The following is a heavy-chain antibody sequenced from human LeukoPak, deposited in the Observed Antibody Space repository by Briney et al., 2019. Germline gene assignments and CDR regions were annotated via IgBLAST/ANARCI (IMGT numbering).Heavy chain of an antibody. CDR1: GGSISSSSYY. CDR3: ASFYGSGSYHPKPDY. Sequence: SETLSLTCTVSGGSISSSSYYWGWIRQPPGKGLEWIGSIYYSGSTYYNPSLMSRVTISVDTSKNQFSLKLSSVTAADTAVYYCASFYGSGSYHPKPDYWGQGTLVTVSS. V-gene: IGHV4-39*01. D-gene: IGHD3-10*01. J-gene: IGHJ4*02. CDR2: IYYSGST.